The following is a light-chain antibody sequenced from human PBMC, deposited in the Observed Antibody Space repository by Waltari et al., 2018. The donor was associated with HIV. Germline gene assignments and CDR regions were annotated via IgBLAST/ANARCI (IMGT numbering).Light chain of an antibody. CDR1: VTDIAVYNF. V-gene: IGLV2-14*01. CDR2: GVS. J-gene: IGLJ3*02. CDR3: SSYTRNHSLV. Sequence: HSALTQPASVSGSPGQSITISCSGTVTDIAVYNFVSWYRQYPGLAPQLVLYGVSSRPSGVSLRFSGSKSGDTASLTISGREAEDEAHYYCSSYTRNHSLVFGGGTKLTVL.